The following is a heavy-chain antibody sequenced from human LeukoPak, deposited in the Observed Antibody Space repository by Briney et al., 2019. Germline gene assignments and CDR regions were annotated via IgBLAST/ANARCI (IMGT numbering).Heavy chain of an antibody. CDR3: ARGSSGWFDP. D-gene: IGHD6-19*01. Sequence: PSETLSLTCTVSGGSISSSSYYWGWIRQPPGKGLEWIGSIYYSGSTYYNPSLKSRVTISVDTSKNQFSLKLSSVTAADTAVYYCARGSSGWFDPWGQGTLVTVSS. CDR2: IYYSGST. J-gene: IGHJ5*02. V-gene: IGHV4-39*07. CDR1: GGSISSSSYY.